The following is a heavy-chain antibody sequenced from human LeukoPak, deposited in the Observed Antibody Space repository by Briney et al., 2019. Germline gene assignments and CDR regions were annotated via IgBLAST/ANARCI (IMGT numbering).Heavy chain of an antibody. J-gene: IGHJ4*02. Sequence: SETLSLTCAVYGRSFSGYYWSWIRQPPGKGLEWIGEINHSGSTNYNPSLKSRVTISVDTSKNQFSLKLSSVTAADTAVYYCARGIAAIGGYWGQGTLVTVSS. CDR3: ARGIAAIGGY. CDR1: GRSFSGYY. CDR2: INHSGST. D-gene: IGHD2-15*01. V-gene: IGHV4-34*01.